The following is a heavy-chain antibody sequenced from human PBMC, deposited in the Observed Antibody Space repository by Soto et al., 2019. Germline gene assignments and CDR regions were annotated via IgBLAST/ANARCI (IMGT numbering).Heavy chain of an antibody. CDR2: ISYDGSNK. CDR1: GFTFSSYG. CDR3: AKEFLGSQGGMDV. J-gene: IGHJ6*02. D-gene: IGHD1-26*01. V-gene: IGHV3-30*18. Sequence: QVQLVESGGGVVQPGRSLRLSCAASGFTFSSYGMHWVRQAPGKGLEWVAVISYDGSNKYYADSVKGRFTISRDNSKNTLYLQMNSLRAEDTAVYYCAKEFLGSQGGMDVWGQGTTVTVSS.